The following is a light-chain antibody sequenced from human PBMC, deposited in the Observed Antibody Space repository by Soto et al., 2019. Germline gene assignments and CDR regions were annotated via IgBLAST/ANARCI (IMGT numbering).Light chain of an antibody. Sequence: ALTQPASVSGSPGQSITISCTGTNSDVGSYIYVSWYQHHPGKVPKLLIYEVTNRPSGVSSRFSGSKSGNTASLPISGLQAEDEADYYCSSYSSGSTLVVFGGGTKLTVL. CDR2: EVT. CDR3: SSYSSGSTLVV. J-gene: IGLJ2*01. V-gene: IGLV2-14*01. CDR1: NSDVGSYIY.